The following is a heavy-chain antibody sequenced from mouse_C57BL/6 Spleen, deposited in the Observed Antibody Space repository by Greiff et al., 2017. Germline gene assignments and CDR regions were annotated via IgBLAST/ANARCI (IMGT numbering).Heavy chain of an antibody. CDR2: IYTRDGST. V-gene: IGHV1-85*01. CDR1: GYPFTSYD. D-gene: IGHD2-1*01. J-gene: IGHJ2*01. CDR3: ARGFGNYEFFDY. Sequence: QVQLQPSGPELVKPGASVKLSCKASGYPFTSYDINWVKQRPGQGLEWIGWIYTRDGSTKYNEKFKGKATLTVDTSSSTAYLELHSLTSEDAAVYFCARGFGNYEFFDYWGQGTTLTVSS.